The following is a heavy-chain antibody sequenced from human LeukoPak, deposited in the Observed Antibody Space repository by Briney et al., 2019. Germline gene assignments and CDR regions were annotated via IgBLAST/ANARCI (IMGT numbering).Heavy chain of an antibody. V-gene: IGHV3-11*04. CDR2: ISGPGSTI. Sequence: PGGSPRLSCAASGFTFTDFYMTWIRQAPGKGLQWVSYISGPGSTIYYADSVKGRFTISRDNAKSSLHLQMNSLRAEDTAVYYCARALYYVSGRYLNDYWGQGTLVTVSS. J-gene: IGHJ4*02. D-gene: IGHD3-10*01. CDR3: ARALYYVSGRYLNDY. CDR1: GFTFTDFY.